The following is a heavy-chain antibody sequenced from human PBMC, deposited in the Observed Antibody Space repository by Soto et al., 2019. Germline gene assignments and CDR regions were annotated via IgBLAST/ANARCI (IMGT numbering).Heavy chain of an antibody. Sequence: SQTLSLTCTISGGNVSCNSAAWNWIKLSPSRGLEWLARTYYRSRWYNDYAVSVRSRITVNPDTSKNQFSLQLTSVTPEDTAVYYCAGTTSHQWYYMDVWGKGTTVTVS. CDR2: TYYRSRWYN. J-gene: IGHJ6*03. V-gene: IGHV6-1*01. D-gene: IGHD1-7*01. CDR1: GGNVSCNSAA. CDR3: AGTTSHQWYYMDV.